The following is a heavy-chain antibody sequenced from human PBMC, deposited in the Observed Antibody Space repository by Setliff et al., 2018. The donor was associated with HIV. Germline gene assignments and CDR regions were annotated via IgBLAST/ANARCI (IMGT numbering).Heavy chain of an antibody. V-gene: IGHV1-69*05. D-gene: IGHD3-3*01. J-gene: IGHJ4*02. CDR3: ARAISGYDTGIWDY. CDR1: GGTFSSYA. Sequence: GASVKVSCKASGGTFSSYAISWVRQAPGQGLEWMGGIIPIFGTANYAQKFQGRVTITTDESTSTAYMELSSLRSEDTAVYYCARAISGYDTGIWDYWGQGTLVTVSS. CDR2: IIPIFGTA.